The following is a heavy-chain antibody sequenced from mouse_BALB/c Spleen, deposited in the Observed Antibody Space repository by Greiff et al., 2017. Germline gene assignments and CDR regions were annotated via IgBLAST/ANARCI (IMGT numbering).Heavy chain of an antibody. Sequence: EVMLVESGPGLVKPSQTVSLTCTVTGISITTGNYRWSWIRQFPGNKLEWIGYIYYSGTITYNPSLTSRTTITRDTSKNQFFLEMNSLTAEDTATYYCARDGDRYDYFDYWGQGTTLTVSS. D-gene: IGHD2-14*01. CDR2: IYYSGTI. J-gene: IGHJ2*01. CDR1: GISITTGNYR. V-gene: IGHV3-5*02. CDR3: ARDGDRYDYFDY.